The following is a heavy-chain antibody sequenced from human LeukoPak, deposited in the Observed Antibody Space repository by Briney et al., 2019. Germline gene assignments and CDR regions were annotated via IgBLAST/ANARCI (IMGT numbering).Heavy chain of an antibody. V-gene: IGHV3-23*01. J-gene: IGHJ4*02. CDR1: GFTFSSYA. CDR2: IRVGGGST. CDR3: ARSMLYSSSWYVEEREYYFDY. Sequence: GGSLRLSCAASGFTFSSYAMSWVRQAPGKGLEWVSAIRVGGGSTYYADSVKGRFTISRDNSKNTLYLQMNSLRAEDTAVYYCARSMLYSSSWYVEEREYYFDYWGQGTLVTVSS. D-gene: IGHD6-13*01.